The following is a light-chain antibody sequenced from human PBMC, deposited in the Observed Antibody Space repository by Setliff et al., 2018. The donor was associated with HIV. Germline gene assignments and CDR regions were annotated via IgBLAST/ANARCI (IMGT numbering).Light chain of an antibody. CDR2: EVT. CDR3: SSYTSSSPDV. J-gene: IGLJ1*01. CDR1: SSDIGGYSF. V-gene: IGLV2-14*01. Sequence: QSVLTQPASVSGSPGQSITISCTGTSSDIGGYSFVSWYQHHPGKAPKLMIYEVTNRPSGVSNRFSGSKSGNTASLTISGLQADDEADYYCSSYTSSSPDVFGTGTKGTVL.